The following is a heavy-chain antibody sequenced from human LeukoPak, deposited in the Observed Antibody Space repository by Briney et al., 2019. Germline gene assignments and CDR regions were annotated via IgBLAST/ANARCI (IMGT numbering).Heavy chain of an antibody. J-gene: IGHJ4*02. CDR1: GFTFSSYS. D-gene: IGHD6-13*01. V-gene: IGHV3-48*01. CDR2: ISSSSSTI. CDR3: ARSEGDSTATPLDY. Sequence: GGSLRLSCAASGFTFSSYSMNWLRQAPGRGLEWVSYISSSSSTIYYADSVKGRFTISRDNAMDSLYLQMNSLRAEDTAVYYCARSEGDSTATPLDYWGQGTLVTVSS.